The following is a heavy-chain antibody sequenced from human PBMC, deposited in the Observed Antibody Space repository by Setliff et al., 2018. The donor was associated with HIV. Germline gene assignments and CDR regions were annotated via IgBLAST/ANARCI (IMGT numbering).Heavy chain of an antibody. J-gene: IGHJ4*02. CDR3: ARGVLYGLSEY. CDR1: GHTPRHYG. D-gene: IGHD3-10*01. V-gene: IGHV1-69*13. CDR2: LIPGFGEP. Sequence: GASVKVSCKASGHTPRHYGINWVRQAPGQGIEWVGSLIPGFGEPHYAPRFQGRVTITADDSTNTGYMELTNLRSDDTATYYCARGVLYGLSEYWGTGSLVTVSS.